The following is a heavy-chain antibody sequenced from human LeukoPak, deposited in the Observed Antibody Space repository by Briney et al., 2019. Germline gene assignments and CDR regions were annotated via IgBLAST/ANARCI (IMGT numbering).Heavy chain of an antibody. CDR3: AREYYYGSGSYTKYNWFDP. D-gene: IGHD3-10*01. V-gene: IGHV3-48*03. CDR1: GFTFSSYE. CDR2: ISSSGSTI. Sequence: GGSLRLSCAASGFTFSSYEMNWVRQAPGKGLEWVSYISSSGSTIYYADSVKGRFTISRDNAKNSMYLKMNSMRAEDTAVYYCAREYYYGSGSYTKYNWFDPWGQGTLVTVSS. J-gene: IGHJ5*02.